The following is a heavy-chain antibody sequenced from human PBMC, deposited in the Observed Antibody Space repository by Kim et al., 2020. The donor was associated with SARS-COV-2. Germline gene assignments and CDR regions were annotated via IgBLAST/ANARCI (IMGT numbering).Heavy chain of an antibody. D-gene: IGHD3-22*01. J-gene: IGHJ4*02. Sequence: SVKGRFTISRDNSKNTLYLQMNSLRAEDTAVYYCARDSRYYYDSSGEIDYWGQGTLVTVSS. CDR3: ARDSRYYYDSSGEIDY. V-gene: IGHV3-30*07.